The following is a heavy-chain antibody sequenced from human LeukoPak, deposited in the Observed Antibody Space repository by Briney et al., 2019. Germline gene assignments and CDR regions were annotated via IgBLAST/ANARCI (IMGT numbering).Heavy chain of an antibody. CDR3: ATAVVDGSGSYHGLDY. Sequence: ASVKVSCKVSGYTLTELSMHWVRQAPGEGLEWMGGFDPEDGETIYAQKFQGRVTMTEDTSTDTAYMELSSLRSEDTAVYYCATAVVDGSGSYHGLDYWGQGTLVTVSS. CDR1: GYTLTELS. D-gene: IGHD3-10*01. CDR2: FDPEDGET. V-gene: IGHV1-24*01. J-gene: IGHJ4*02.